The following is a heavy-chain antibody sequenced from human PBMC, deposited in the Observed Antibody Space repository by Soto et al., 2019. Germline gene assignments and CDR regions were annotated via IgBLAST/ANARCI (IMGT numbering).Heavy chain of an antibody. Sequence: QMHLVQSGAEVKKPGSSVKVSCKASGGSFTYTLSWVRQAPGQGLEWMGGIIPLFGTTNYAQKFQDRVTITADESTKTAYMELNTLTSEATAVYYCPRLHIHGTYGMDVWGQGTTVTVSS. V-gene: IGHV1-69*01. CDR2: IIPLFGTT. CDR3: PRLHIHGTYGMDV. J-gene: IGHJ6*02. CDR1: GGSFTYT.